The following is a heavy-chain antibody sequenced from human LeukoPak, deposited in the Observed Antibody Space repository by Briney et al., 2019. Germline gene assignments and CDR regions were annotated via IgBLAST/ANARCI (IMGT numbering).Heavy chain of an antibody. Sequence: GESLKISCKGSGYSFTSYWIGWVRQMPGKGLEWMGIIYPGDSDTRYSPSFQGQVTISADKSISTAYLQWSSLKASDTAMYYRARHNAGSTSGNYYYYYYMDVWGKGTTVTVS. V-gene: IGHV5-51*01. D-gene: IGHD2-2*01. CDR1: GYSFTSYW. CDR3: ARHNAGSTSGNYYYYYYMDV. CDR2: IYPGDSDT. J-gene: IGHJ6*03.